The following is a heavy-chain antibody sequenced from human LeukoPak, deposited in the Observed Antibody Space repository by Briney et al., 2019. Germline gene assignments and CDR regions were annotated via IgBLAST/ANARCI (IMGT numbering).Heavy chain of an antibody. Sequence: KPSETLSLTCAVSGYSISSGYYWGWIRQPPGKGLEWTGSIYHSGSTYYNPSLKSRVTISVDTSKNQFSLKLSSVTAADTAVYYCARIAAAGSFYYYYYMDVWGKGTTVTVSS. CDR2: IYHSGST. J-gene: IGHJ6*03. CDR3: ARIAAAGSFYYYYYMDV. D-gene: IGHD6-13*01. CDR1: GYSISSGYY. V-gene: IGHV4-38-2*01.